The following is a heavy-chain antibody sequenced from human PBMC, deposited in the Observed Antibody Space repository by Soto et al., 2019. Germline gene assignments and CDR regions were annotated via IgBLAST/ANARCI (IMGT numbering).Heavy chain of an antibody. Sequence: EVQLVESGGGLVKPGGSLRLSCAASGFTFSSYSMNWVRQAPGQGLEWVSSISSSSSYIYYADSVKGRFTISRDNDKNSLYLQMNSRRAEDTAVYYCARAVIPDWYYYGMDVWGQGTTVTVSS. CDR3: ARAVIPDWYYYGMDV. CDR1: GFTFSSYS. D-gene: IGHD2-21*01. V-gene: IGHV3-21*01. CDR2: ISSSSSYI. J-gene: IGHJ6*02.